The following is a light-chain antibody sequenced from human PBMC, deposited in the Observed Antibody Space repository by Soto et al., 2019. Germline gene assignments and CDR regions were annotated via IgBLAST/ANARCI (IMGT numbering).Light chain of an antibody. CDR1: QDINNY. CDR2: AAS. J-gene: IGKJ1*01. Sequence: DIQMTRSPSSLSASVGDRVIITCRASQDINNYLAWYQQKPGKVPKVLIYAASTLQSGVPSRFSGSGSGTEFTLTISSLQPEDVATYYCQKYNSAPRTFGQGTKVEIK. CDR3: QKYNSAPRT. V-gene: IGKV1-27*01.